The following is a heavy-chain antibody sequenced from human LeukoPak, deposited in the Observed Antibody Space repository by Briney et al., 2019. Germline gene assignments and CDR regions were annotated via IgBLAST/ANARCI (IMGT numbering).Heavy chain of an antibody. D-gene: IGHD6-13*01. V-gene: IGHV3-74*01. CDR3: ARVQPGIAAAGTDY. J-gene: IGHJ4*02. CDR2: INSDGSNT. Sequence: GGSLRLSCAASGFTFNNYYMNWVRQAPGKGLVWVSLINSDGSNTDYADSVKGRFSISRDNAKNTLYLQMNSLRAEDTAVYYCARVQPGIAAAGTDYWGQGTLVTVSS. CDR1: GFTFNNYY.